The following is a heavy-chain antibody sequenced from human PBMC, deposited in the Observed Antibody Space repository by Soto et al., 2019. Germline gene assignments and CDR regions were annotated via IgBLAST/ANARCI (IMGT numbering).Heavy chain of an antibody. CDR3: ARGLRYSSSWYWGGDYYYYYGMDA. CDR1: GGSFSGYY. D-gene: IGHD6-13*01. CDR2: INHSGST. V-gene: IGHV4-34*01. J-gene: IGHJ6*02. Sequence: AETLSLTCAVYGGSFSGYYWSWIRQPPGKGLEWIGEINHSGSTNYNPSLKSRVTISVDTSKNQFSLKLSSVTAADTAVYYCARGLRYSSSWYWGGDYYYYYGMDAGAQEPTFTVPS.